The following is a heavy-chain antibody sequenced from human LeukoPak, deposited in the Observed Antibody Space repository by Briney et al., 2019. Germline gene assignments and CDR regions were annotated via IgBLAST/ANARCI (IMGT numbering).Heavy chain of an antibody. Sequence: GGSLRLSCAVSGLTFSRYWMSWVRQAPGKGLEWVANIKQDGSEKYYVDSVKGRFTISRDNAKNSLYLQMNSLRADGTAVYYCASRYCGRTSCYTGSYYYLDVWGKGTTVTVSS. CDR1: GLTFSRYW. CDR3: ASRYCGRTSCYTGSYYYLDV. V-gene: IGHV3-7*01. D-gene: IGHD2-2*02. CDR2: IKQDGSEK. J-gene: IGHJ6*03.